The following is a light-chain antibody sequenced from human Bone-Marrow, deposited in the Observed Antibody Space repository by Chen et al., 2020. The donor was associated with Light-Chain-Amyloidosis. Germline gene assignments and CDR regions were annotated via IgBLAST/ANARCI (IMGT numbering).Light chain of an antibody. CDR3: QQYGSSVCS. CDR2: GAS. J-gene: IGKJ2*04. CDR1: QSIGSSY. V-gene: IGKV3-20*01. Sequence: DIVLTQSPGTLSLSPGERATLSCRASQSIGSSYLAWYQQKPGQAPRLLIYGASSRATGIPDRFSGSGSGTDFTLTISRLESEDFAVYYCQQYGSSVCSFGQGTKLEI.